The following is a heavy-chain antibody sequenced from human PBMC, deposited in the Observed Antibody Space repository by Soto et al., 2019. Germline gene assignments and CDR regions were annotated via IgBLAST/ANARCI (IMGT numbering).Heavy chain of an antibody. V-gene: IGHV4-59*01. CDR3: ARERPYYYYGMDV. Sequence: SETLSLTCTVSGGSISSYYWSWIRQPPGEGLEWIGYIYYSGSTNYNPSLKSRVTISVDTSKNQFSLKLSSVAAADTAVYYCARERPYYYYGMDVWGQGTTVTVSS. CDR2: IYYSGST. CDR1: GGSISSYY. J-gene: IGHJ6*02.